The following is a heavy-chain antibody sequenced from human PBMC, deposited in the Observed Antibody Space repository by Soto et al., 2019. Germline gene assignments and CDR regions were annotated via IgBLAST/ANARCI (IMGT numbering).Heavy chain of an antibody. D-gene: IGHD3-3*01. CDR1: GYTFTSYY. CDR2: INPSGGST. V-gene: IGHV1-46*01. CDR3: AREGGTIFGVVITTSYYYYGMDV. Sequence: ASVKVSCKASGYTFTSYYMHWVRQAHGQGLEWMGIINPSGGSTSYAQKFQGRVTMTRDTSTSTVYMELSSLRSEDTAVYYCAREGGTIFGVVITTSYYYYGMDVGGQGTTVTVS. J-gene: IGHJ6*02.